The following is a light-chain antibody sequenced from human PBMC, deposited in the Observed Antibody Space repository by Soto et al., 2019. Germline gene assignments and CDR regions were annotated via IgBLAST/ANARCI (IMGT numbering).Light chain of an antibody. Sequence: QSALTQPASVSGSPGQSITISCTGTGSDVGGFNSVSWHQQHPDTAPKFMIYEVSDRPSGVSNRFSGSKSGNTASLTISGLQAEDEADYYCSSYTSSKTWVFGGGTKLTVL. CDR2: EVS. CDR1: GSDVGGFNS. J-gene: IGLJ3*02. V-gene: IGLV2-14*01. CDR3: SSYTSSKTWV.